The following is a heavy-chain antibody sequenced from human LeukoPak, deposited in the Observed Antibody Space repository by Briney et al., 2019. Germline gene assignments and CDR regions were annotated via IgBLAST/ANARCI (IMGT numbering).Heavy chain of an antibody. CDR2: IYYSGST. CDR1: GGSISSSSYY. D-gene: IGHD2-2*02. J-gene: IGHJ4*02. CDR3: ARSSIVVVPAAIAPSDY. V-gene: IGHV4-39*01. Sequence: SETLSLTCTVPGGSISSSSYYWGWIRQPPGKGLEWIGSIYYSGSTYYNPSLKSRVTISVDTSKNQFSLKLSSVTAADTAVYYCARSSIVVVPAAIAPSDYWGQGTLVTVSS.